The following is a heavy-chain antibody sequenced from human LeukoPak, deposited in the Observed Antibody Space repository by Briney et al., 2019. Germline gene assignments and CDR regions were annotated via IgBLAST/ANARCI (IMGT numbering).Heavy chain of an antibody. CDR3: AKGVVGATRTVGYFDY. CDR2: ISGSGGST. V-gene: IGHV3-23*01. CDR1: GFTFSSYA. D-gene: IGHD1-26*01. Sequence: GGSLRLSCAASGFTFSSYAMSWVRQAPGKGLEWVSAISGSGGSTYYADSVKGRFTISRDNSKNTLYLQMNSLRAEDTAVYYCAKGVVGATRTVGYFDYWGQGTLVTVSS. J-gene: IGHJ4*02.